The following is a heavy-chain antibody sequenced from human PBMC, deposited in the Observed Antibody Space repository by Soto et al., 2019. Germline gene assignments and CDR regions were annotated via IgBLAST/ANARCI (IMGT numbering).Heavy chain of an antibody. CDR2: IYYSGST. Sequence: SETLSLTCTVSGGSISSGGYYWSWIRQHPGKGLEWIGYIYYSGSTYYNPSLKSRVTISVDTSKNQFSLKLSSVTAADTAVYYCARVGYCTNGVCFDYYYYGMDVWGQGTTVTISS. CDR1: GGSISSGGYY. V-gene: IGHV4-31*03. J-gene: IGHJ6*02. CDR3: ARVGYCTNGVCFDYYYYGMDV. D-gene: IGHD2-8*01.